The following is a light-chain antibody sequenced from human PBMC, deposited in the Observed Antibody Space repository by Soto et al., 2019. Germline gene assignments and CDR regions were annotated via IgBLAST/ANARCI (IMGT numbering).Light chain of an antibody. CDR2: DAS. J-gene: IGKJ5*01. CDR3: QQVNLYPTT. CDR1: QGITSD. V-gene: IGKV1-13*02. Sequence: AIQLTQSPSSLSASVGDRVTITCRASQGITSDLAWYQQKPGKPPKLLIYDASSLESGVPSRFSGSGSGTDFTLTISSLQPEDFATYYCQQVNLYPTTFGQGTRLDIK.